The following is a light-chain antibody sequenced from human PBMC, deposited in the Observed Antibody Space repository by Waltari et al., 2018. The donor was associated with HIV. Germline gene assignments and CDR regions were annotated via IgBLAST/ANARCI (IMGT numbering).Light chain of an antibody. J-gene: IGKJ1*01. CDR1: RDINNY. V-gene: IGKV1-6*01. CDR2: AAS. Sequence: QPNQSPSPLSASVGESVTITFRSRRDINNYLCWYQQRPEAAPRLLIFAASRLQSGVSSRFSSSGSGTEFTLTISSLQPEDFATYYCFQNYFYPRTFGQGTRVEV. CDR3: FQNYFYPRT.